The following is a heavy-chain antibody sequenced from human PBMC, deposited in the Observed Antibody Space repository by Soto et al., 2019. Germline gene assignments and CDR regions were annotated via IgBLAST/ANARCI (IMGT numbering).Heavy chain of an antibody. CDR1: GYTFTSYD. V-gene: IGHV1-8*02. Sequence: ASVKVSSKASGYTFTSYDINWVRQATGQGLEWMGWMNPNSGNTGYAQKFQGRVTMTRNTSISTAYMELSSLRSEDTAVYYCARGRWDYSLDYYYYYMDVWGKGTTVTVSS. CDR2: MNPNSGNT. CDR3: ARGRWDYSLDYYYYYMDV. J-gene: IGHJ6*03. D-gene: IGHD4-4*01.